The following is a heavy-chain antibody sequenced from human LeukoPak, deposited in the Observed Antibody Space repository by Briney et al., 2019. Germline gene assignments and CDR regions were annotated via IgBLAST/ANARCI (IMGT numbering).Heavy chain of an antibody. J-gene: IGHJ6*03. CDR2: IYYSGST. CDR3: ARISSSWYGDYYYYYYYMDV. CDR1: GGSISSYH. V-gene: IGHV4-59*01. Sequence: PSETLSLTCTVSGGSISSYHWSWIRQPPGKGLEWIGYIYYSGSTNYNPSLKSRVTISVDTSKNQFSLKLSSVTAADTAVYYCARISSSWYGDYYYYYYYMDVWGKGTTVTVSS. D-gene: IGHD6-13*01.